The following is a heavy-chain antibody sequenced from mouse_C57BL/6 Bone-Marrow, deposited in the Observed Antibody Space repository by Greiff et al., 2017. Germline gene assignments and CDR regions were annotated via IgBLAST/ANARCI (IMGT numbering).Heavy chain of an antibody. Sequence: VQLQQSGAELVRPGASVKLSCTASGFNIKDDYMHWVKQRPEQGLEWIGWIDPENGDTEYASKFQGKATITADTSSNTANLQLSSLTSEDTAVYYCTTDAMDYWGQGTSVTVSS. CDR2: IDPENGDT. J-gene: IGHJ4*01. CDR3: TTDAMDY. CDR1: GFNIKDDY. V-gene: IGHV14-4*01.